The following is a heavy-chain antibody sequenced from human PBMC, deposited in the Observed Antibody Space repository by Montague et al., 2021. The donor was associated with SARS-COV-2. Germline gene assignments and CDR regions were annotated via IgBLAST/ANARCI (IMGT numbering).Heavy chain of an antibody. D-gene: IGHD4-23*01. V-gene: IGHV3-53*01. Sequence: SLRLSCAASGFTVSSNYMSWVRQAPGKGLEWVSVIYSGGSTYYADSVKGRFTISRDNSKNTLYLQMSSLRAEDTAVYYCARDAGGNLPTSFDYWGQGTLVTVSS. CDR3: ARDAGGNLPTSFDY. CDR2: IYSGGST. J-gene: IGHJ4*02. CDR1: GFTVSSNY.